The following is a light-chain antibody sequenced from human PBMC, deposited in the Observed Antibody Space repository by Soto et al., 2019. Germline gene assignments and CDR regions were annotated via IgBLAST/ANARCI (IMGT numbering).Light chain of an antibody. Sequence: EIVLTQSPGTLSLSQGERATLSCRASQSVSSSYLAWYQQKPGQAPRLLIYGASSRATGIPDRFSGSGSGTDFTLTISRLEPEDFAVYYCHQYDSSPRTFGQGTKVEIK. CDR3: HQYDSSPRT. V-gene: IGKV3-20*01. J-gene: IGKJ1*01. CDR1: QSVSSSY. CDR2: GAS.